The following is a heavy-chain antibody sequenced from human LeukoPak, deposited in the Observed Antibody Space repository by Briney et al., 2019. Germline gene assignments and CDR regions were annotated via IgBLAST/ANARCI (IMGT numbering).Heavy chain of an antibody. CDR1: GGSISSSNW. V-gene: IGHV4-4*02. Sequence: PSGTLSLTCAVSGGSISSSNWWSWVRQPPGKGLEWIGQIYHSGSTSSNPSLKSRVTISVDKSNNQFSLKLSSVTAADTAVYYCARHLNCGFDYWGQGALVTVSS. J-gene: IGHJ4*02. CDR2: IYHSGST. CDR3: ARHLNCGFDY. D-gene: IGHD1-1*01.